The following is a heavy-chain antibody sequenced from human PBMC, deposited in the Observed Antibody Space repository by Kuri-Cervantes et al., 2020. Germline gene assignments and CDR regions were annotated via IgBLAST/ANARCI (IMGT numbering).Heavy chain of an antibody. V-gene: IGHV3-74*03. CDR1: GFTFSASW. J-gene: IGHJ5*02. CDR3: ASLPYSSGSFS. CDR2: INTDGSTI. D-gene: IGHD6-19*01. Sequence: GESLKISCAASGFTFSASWMHWVRQAPGKGLVWVSRINTDGSTIEYADSVKGRFTISRDNAKNTLYLQMNSLRAEDTAVYYCASLPYSSGSFSWGQGTLVTVSS.